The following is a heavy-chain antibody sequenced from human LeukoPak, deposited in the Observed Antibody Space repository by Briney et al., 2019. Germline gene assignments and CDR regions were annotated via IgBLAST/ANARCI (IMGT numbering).Heavy chain of an antibody. Sequence: GGSLRLSCAASGFTLSSYWMSSVRQAPGKGLEWEANIKQDGSEKYYVDPVKGRFTISRDNAKNSLYLQMNSLRAEDTAVYYCAREFLELLWFGELLNWFDPWGQGTLVTVSS. CDR3: AREFLELLWFGELLNWFDP. J-gene: IGHJ5*02. CDR2: IKQDGSEK. D-gene: IGHD3-10*01. V-gene: IGHV3-7*01. CDR1: GFTLSSYW.